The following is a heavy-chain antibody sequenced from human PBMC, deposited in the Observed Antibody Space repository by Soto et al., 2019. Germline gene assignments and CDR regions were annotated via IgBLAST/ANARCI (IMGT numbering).Heavy chain of an antibody. CDR2: IYYSGST. J-gene: IGHJ4*02. CDR3: ARAGTNMVQFDY. Sequence: QVQLQESGPGLVRPSETLSLTCTVSGGSINSYFWSWIRQPPGKGLEWIGHIYYSGSTSYSPSLKSRVSISVDTSKNQFSLEVHSVTAADTAVYYCARAGTNMVQFDYWGQGTLVTVSS. V-gene: IGHV4-59*13. D-gene: IGHD3-10*01. CDR1: GGSINSYF.